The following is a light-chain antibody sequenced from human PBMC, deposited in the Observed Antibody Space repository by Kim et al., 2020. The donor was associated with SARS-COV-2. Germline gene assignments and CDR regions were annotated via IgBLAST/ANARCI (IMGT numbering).Light chain of an antibody. CDR1: HSVWRSY. J-gene: IGKJ1*01. V-gene: IGKV3-20*01. Sequence: SPAAGATPSCRGSHSVWRSYIACYQQKVRQPPRLLIYGASSRAAGIPDGFCAAGSGTDFTPTVSSMEPEDFAVYYCHHYSGSPWTFGQGTKVEIK. CDR3: HHYSGSPWT. CDR2: GAS.